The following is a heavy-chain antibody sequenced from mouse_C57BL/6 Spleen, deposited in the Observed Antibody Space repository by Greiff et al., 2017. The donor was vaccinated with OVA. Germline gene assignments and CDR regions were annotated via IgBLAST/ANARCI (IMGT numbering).Heavy chain of an antibody. CDR1: GYTFTDYN. D-gene: IGHD2-5*01. J-gene: IGHJ3*01. V-gene: IGHV1-18*01. CDR2: INPNNGGT. Sequence: VQLKQSGPELVKPGASVKIPCKASGYTFTDYNMDWVKQSHGKSLEWIGDINPNNGGTIYNQKFKGKATLTVDKSSSTAYMELRSLTSEDTAVYYCARRGLSNPPWFAYWGQGTLVTVSA. CDR3: ARRGLSNPPWFAY.